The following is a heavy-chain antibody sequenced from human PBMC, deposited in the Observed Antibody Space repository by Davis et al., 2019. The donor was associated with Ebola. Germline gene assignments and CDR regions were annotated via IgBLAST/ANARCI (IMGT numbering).Heavy chain of an antibody. D-gene: IGHD6-6*01. CDR1: GFPFRSYW. CDR3: ARALGLVTGAFDI. CDR2: VNVDGTTT. Sequence: PGGSLRLSCAASGFPFRSYWMHWVRHAPGKGLVWVSRVNVDGTTTRYADSVKGRFTTSRDNAKNSLYLQMNSLIAEDTAVYYCARALGLVTGAFDIWGQGTMVTVSS. V-gene: IGHV3-74*01. J-gene: IGHJ3*02.